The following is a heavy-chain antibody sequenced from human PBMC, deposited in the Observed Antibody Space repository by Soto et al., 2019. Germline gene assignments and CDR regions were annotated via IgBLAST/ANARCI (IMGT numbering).Heavy chain of an antibody. CDR3: AKDGDCSGGSCYLNWFDP. CDR1: GFTFSSYA. J-gene: IGHJ5*02. V-gene: IGHV3-23*01. CDR2: ISGSGGST. Sequence: GGSLRLSCAASGFTFSSYAMSWVRQAPGKGLEWVSAISGSGGSTYYADSVKGRFTISRDNSKNTLYLQMNSLRAEDTAVYYCAKDGDCSGGSCYLNWFDPWGQGTLVTVSS. D-gene: IGHD2-15*01.